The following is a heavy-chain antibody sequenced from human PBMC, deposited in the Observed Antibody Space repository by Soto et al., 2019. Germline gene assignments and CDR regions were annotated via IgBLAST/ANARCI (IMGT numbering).Heavy chain of an antibody. CDR2: IYTSGST. J-gene: IGHJ4*02. Sequence: SETLSITSTFSGGSISIYYWSWIRQPAGKGLDWIGRIYTSGSTNYNPSLKSRVTMSVDTSKNQFSLKLSSVTAADTAVYYCARDSYDSSGYYYYFDYWGQGTLVTVSS. V-gene: IGHV4-4*07. CDR1: GGSISIYY. D-gene: IGHD3-22*01. CDR3: ARDSYDSSGYYYYFDY.